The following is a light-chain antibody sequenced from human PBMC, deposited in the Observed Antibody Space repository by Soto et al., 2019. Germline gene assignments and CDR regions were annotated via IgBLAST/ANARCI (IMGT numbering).Light chain of an antibody. CDR3: SSYAGTNGVF. CDR2: EVT. V-gene: IGLV2-8*01. CDR1: RSDVGGYNY. J-gene: IGLJ2*01. Sequence: QSVLTQPPSASGSPGQSVTISCSGTRSDVGGYNYVSWYQHHPGKVPKLMIYEVTRRPSGVPDRFSGSKSGNTASLTVSGLQAEDEADYYCSSYAGTNGVFFGGGTKVTVL.